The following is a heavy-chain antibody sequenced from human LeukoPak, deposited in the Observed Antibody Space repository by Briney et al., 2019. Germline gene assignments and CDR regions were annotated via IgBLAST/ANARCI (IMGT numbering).Heavy chain of an antibody. CDR1: GGSISSGSYY. J-gene: IGHJ3*02. V-gene: IGHV4-61*01. D-gene: IGHD3-22*01. CDR3: ARDVDYESSGFGAFDI. CDR2: LYYSGST. Sequence: SETLSLTCTVSGGSISSGSYYWSWIRQPPGKGLKWIAYLYYSGSTNYNPSLKSRVTISVDTSKNQISLKLSSVTTADTAVYYCARDVDYESSGFGAFDIWGQGTTVTVSS.